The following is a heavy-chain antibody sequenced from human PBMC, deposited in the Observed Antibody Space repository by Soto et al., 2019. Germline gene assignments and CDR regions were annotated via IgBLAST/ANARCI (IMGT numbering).Heavy chain of an antibody. CDR3: AKRASYSSGWYGFDY. J-gene: IGHJ4*02. Sequence: GGSLRLSCAASGFSFSSYAMSWVRQAPGKGLEWVSVIGGSGGTTYYADSVKGRFTISRDNSKNTVYLQMNSLRADDTAVYYCAKRASYSSGWYGFDYWGQGTLVTVSS. V-gene: IGHV3-23*01. CDR2: IGGSGGTT. CDR1: GFSFSSYA. D-gene: IGHD6-19*01.